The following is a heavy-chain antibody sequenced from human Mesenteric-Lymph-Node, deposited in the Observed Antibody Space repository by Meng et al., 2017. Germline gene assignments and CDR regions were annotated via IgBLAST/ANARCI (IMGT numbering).Heavy chain of an antibody. CDR1: GFTFDDYG. CDR3: AKHRFGESYGGNAFDL. V-gene: IGHV3-9*01. D-gene: IGHD3-10*01. CDR2: INWNSASI. J-gene: IGHJ3*01. Sequence: SLKISCAASGFTFDDYGMYWVRQAPGKGLEWVSGINWNSASIAYADSVKGRFTISRDNAKNSLYLQMNSLGPEDTALYYCAKHRFGESYGGNAFDLWGQGTRVTGSS.